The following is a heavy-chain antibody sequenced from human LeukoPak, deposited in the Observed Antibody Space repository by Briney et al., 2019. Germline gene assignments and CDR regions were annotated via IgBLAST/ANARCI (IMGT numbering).Heavy chain of an antibody. CDR3: ARLGYPSGMDV. J-gene: IGHJ6*02. CDR2: IIQDGSEK. CDR1: GFTFSSYW. D-gene: IGHD2-15*01. Sequence: PGGSLRLSCAASGFTFSSYWMGWVRQAPGKGLEWVANIIQDGSEKYYVDSVKGRFTISRDNAKNSLYLQMNSLRAEDTAVYYCARLGYPSGMDVWGQGTTVTVSS. V-gene: IGHV3-7*05.